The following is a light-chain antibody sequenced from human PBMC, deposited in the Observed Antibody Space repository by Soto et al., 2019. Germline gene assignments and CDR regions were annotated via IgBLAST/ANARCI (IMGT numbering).Light chain of an antibody. CDR3: QQYGSSPRT. CDR1: QSISSNY. CDR2: GAS. V-gene: IGKV3-20*01. Sequence: EIVLTQSPGTLSMSPGERATLSCRASQSISSNYLAWYQQKPGQAPRLLIYGASSRATGIPDRFSGSGSGTDFTLTISRLEAEDLAVYYCQQYGSSPRTFGLGTKVEFK. J-gene: IGKJ1*01.